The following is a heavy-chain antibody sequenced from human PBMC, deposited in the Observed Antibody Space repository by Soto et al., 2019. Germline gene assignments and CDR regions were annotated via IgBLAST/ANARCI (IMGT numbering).Heavy chain of an antibody. CDR1: GSTFRSYT. J-gene: IGHJ6*02. D-gene: IGHD2-21*02. Sequence: QVQLVQSGAEVRKPGSSVKVSCRASGSTFRSYTVNWVRQAPGQGLEWIGRIIPILGTTDYARRFKGRVTITADRSAKTADMELTSLTSEDTAVYYCARRRYCGADCYSKFYYGMDVWGQGTTVTVSS. CDR3: ARRRYCGADCYSKFYYGMDV. CDR2: IIPILGTT. V-gene: IGHV1-69*08.